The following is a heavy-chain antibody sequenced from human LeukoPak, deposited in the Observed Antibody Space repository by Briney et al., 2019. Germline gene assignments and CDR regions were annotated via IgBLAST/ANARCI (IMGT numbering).Heavy chain of an antibody. CDR2: IKQDGSEK. D-gene: IGHD3-10*01. J-gene: IGHJ4*02. CDR1: GFTFSTYC. CDR3: ARAIYGSGSHLDY. Sequence: GGSLRLSCAASGFTFSTYCVTWVRQAPGKGLEWVANIKQDGSEKYYVDSVRGRFTISRDNAKNSLYLQMNSLRAEDTAVYYCARAIYGSGSHLDYWGQGTLVTVSS. V-gene: IGHV3-7*05.